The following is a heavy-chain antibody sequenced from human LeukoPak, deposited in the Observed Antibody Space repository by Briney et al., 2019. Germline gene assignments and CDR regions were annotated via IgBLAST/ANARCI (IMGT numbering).Heavy chain of an antibody. CDR3: ARGPMTTVVTRGGAFDI. V-gene: IGHV4-59*01. Sequence: SETLSLTCTVSGGSISSYYWSWIRQPPGKGLEWIGYIYYSGSTNYNPSLKSRVTISVDTSKNQFSLKLSSVTAADTAVYYCARGPMTTVVTRGGAFDIWGQGTMVSVSS. D-gene: IGHD4-23*01. CDR1: GGSISSYY. J-gene: IGHJ3*02. CDR2: IYYSGST.